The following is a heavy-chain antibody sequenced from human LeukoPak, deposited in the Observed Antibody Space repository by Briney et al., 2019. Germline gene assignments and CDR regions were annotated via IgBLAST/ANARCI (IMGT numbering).Heavy chain of an antibody. CDR3: ARLGEPDTAMAFDY. Sequence: SETLSLTCAVYGGSFSSYYWSWIRQPPGKGLEWIGYIYYSGSTNYNPSPKSRVTISVDTSKNQFSLKLSSVTAADTAVYYCARLGEPDTAMAFDYWGQGTLVTVSS. J-gene: IGHJ4*02. D-gene: IGHD5-18*01. CDR2: IYYSGST. V-gene: IGHV4-59*01. CDR1: GGSFSSYY.